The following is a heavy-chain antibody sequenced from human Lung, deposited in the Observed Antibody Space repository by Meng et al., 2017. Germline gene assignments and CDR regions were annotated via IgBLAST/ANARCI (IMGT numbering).Heavy chain of an antibody. Sequence: VQVQQGGAGLFNPSGTLSLTWVVSGGSFSDYYWSWIRQPPGKGLEWIGEINHSGSTNYNPSLESRATISVDTSQNNLSLKLSSVTAADSAVYYCARGPTTMAHDFDYWGQGTLVTVSS. CDR2: INHSGST. CDR1: GGSFSDYY. CDR3: ARGPTTMAHDFDY. J-gene: IGHJ4*02. V-gene: IGHV4-34*01. D-gene: IGHD4-11*01.